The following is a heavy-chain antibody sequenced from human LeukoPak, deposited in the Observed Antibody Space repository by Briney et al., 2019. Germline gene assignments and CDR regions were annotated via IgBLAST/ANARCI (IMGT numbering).Heavy chain of an antibody. Sequence: SVKVSCKASGGTFSSYAISWVRQAPGQGLEWMGGIIPIFGTANYAQKFQGRVTITTDESTSTAYMELSSLRPEDTAVYYCASSTTVTSRYYYYYYYYMDVWGKGTTVTVSS. V-gene: IGHV1-69*05. CDR2: IIPIFGTA. D-gene: IGHD4-17*01. CDR1: GGTFSSYA. CDR3: ASSTTVTSRYYYYYYYYMDV. J-gene: IGHJ6*03.